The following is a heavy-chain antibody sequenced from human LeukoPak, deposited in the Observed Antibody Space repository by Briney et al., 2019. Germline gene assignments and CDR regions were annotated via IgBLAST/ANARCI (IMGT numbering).Heavy chain of an antibody. CDR3: ARRYDFWSGYFDY. CDR1: GGSFSGYY. D-gene: IGHD3-3*01. V-gene: IGHV4-34*01. Sequence: SETLSLTCAVYGGSFSGYYWSWIRQPPGKGLEWIGEINHSGSTNYNPSLKSRVTISVDTSKNQFSLKLSSVTAADTAVYYCARRYDFWSGYFDYWGQGTLVTVSS. J-gene: IGHJ4*02. CDR2: INHSGST.